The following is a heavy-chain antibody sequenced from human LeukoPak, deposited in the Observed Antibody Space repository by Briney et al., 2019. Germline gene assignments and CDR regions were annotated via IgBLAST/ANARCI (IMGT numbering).Heavy chain of an antibody. CDR3: ARDDYYGSGSYYSWLDY. CDR1: GYTFTGYY. Sequence: ASVKVSCKASGYTFTGYYMHWVRQAPGQGLEWMGWINPNSGGTNYAQKFQGRVTMTRDTSISTAYMELSRLRSDDTAVYYCARDDYYGSGSYYSWLDYWGQGTLVTVSS. J-gene: IGHJ4*02. D-gene: IGHD3-10*01. CDR2: INPNSGGT. V-gene: IGHV1-2*02.